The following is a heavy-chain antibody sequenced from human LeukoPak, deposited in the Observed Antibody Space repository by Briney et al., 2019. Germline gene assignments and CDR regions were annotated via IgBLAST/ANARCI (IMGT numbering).Heavy chain of an antibody. Sequence: PSETLSLTCAVYGGSFSGYYWSWIRQPPGKGLEWIGEINHSGSTNYNPSLKSRVTISVDTSKNQFSLKLSSVTAADTAVYYCAGLEPYNSSWLPKKKIKNWFDPWGQGTLVTVSS. CDR1: GGSFSGYY. CDR3: AGLEPYNSSWLPKKKIKNWFDP. J-gene: IGHJ5*02. CDR2: INHSGST. D-gene: IGHD6-13*01. V-gene: IGHV4-34*01.